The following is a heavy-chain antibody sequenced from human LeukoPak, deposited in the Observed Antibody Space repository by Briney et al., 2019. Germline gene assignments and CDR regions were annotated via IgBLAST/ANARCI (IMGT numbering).Heavy chain of an antibody. V-gene: IGHV4-31*03. CDR1: GGSISSGGYY. D-gene: IGHD3-3*01. CDR3: AGSTRYYDFWSGYYPHGYYYGMDV. J-gene: IGHJ6*02. CDR2: IYYSGST. Sequence: PSQTLSLTCTVSGGSISSGGYYWSWIRQHPGKGLEWIGYIYYSGSTYYNPSLKSRVTISVDTSKNQFSLKLSSVTAADTAVYYCAGSTRYYDFWSGYYPHGYYYGMDVWGQGTTVTVSS.